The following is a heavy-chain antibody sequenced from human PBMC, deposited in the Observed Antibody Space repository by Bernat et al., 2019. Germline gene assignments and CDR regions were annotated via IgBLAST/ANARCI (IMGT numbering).Heavy chain of an antibody. J-gene: IGHJ4*02. Sequence: EVQLVESGGGLVQPGGSLRLSCAASGFTFSSHWMYWVRQAPGKGLVWVSRFNSDGSSTSYTDTVKGRFTIARDNAKNTLYLQMNSLRAEDTAVYYCARVSAAGGFLEWLPPAFDYWGQGTLVTVSS. CDR3: ARVSAAGGFLEWLPPAFDY. CDR2: FNSDGSST. D-gene: IGHD3-3*01. CDR1: GFTFSSHW. V-gene: IGHV3-74*01.